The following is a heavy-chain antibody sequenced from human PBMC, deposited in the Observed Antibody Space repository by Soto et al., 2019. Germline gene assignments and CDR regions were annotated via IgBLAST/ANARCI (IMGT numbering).Heavy chain of an antibody. CDR1: GGSISSSSNY. D-gene: IGHD3-22*01. J-gene: IGHJ5*02. CDR3: ASTLYYYENWFDP. CDR2: IYYSGST. Sequence: SETLSLTCTVSGGSISSSSNYWAWIRQPPGKGLECMGSIYYSGSTYYNPSLKSRVTISVDTSKNQFSLKLTSVTAADTAVYYCASTLYYYENWFDPWGLGTLVTVSS. V-gene: IGHV4-39*01.